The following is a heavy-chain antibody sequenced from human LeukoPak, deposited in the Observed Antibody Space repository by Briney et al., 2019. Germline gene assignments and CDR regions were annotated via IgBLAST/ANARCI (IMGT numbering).Heavy chain of an antibody. D-gene: IGHD1-26*01. CDR1: GFTFSSYA. V-gene: IGHV3-30*04. CDR3: AKWGSGSYRGASDY. CDR2: ISYDGSNK. Sequence: GGSLRLSCAASGFTFSSYAMHWVRQAPGKGLEWVAVISYDGSNKYYADSVKGRFTISRDNSKNTLDLQMNSLRAEDTAVYYCAKWGSGSYRGASDYWGQGTLVTVSS. J-gene: IGHJ4*02.